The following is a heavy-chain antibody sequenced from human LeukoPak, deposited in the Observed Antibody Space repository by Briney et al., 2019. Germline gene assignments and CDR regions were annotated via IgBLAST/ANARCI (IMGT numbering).Heavy chain of an antibody. Sequence: GGSLRLSCAASGFTFSNAWMSWVRQAPGKGLEWVGRIKSKTDGGTTDYAAPVKGRFTISREDPKNTLYLQMNSLKTEDTAVYYCTTDRDYDSSGYPWSYDAFDIWGQGTMVTVSS. J-gene: IGHJ3*02. D-gene: IGHD3-22*01. CDR1: GFTFSNAW. V-gene: IGHV3-15*01. CDR3: TTDRDYDSSGYPWSYDAFDI. CDR2: IKSKTDGGTT.